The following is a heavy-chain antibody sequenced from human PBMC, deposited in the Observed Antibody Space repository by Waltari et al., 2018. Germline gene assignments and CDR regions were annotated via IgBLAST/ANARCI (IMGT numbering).Heavy chain of an antibody. D-gene: IGHD3-3*01. CDR1: GGTFSSYA. Sequence: QVQLVQSGAEVKKPGSSVKVSCKASGGTFSSYAISWVRQAPGQGLEWMGRISPIFGTANDAQKFQGRVTITADKSTSTAYMELSSLRSEDTAVYYCARDLQAYDFWSGYLGAFDIWGQGTMVTVSS. CDR2: ISPIFGTA. CDR3: ARDLQAYDFWSGYLGAFDI. J-gene: IGHJ3*02. V-gene: IGHV1-69*13.